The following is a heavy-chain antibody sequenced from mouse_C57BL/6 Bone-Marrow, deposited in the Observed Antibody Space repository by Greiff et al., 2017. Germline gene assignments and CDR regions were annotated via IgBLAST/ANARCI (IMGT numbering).Heavy chain of an antibody. V-gene: IGHV1-66*01. CDR1: GYSFTSYY. CDR3: AREYHFYVSSYEGFAY. D-gene: IGHD1-1*01. Sequence: QVQLKESGPELVKPGASVKISCKASGYSFTSYYIHWVKQRPGQGLEWIGWIYPGSGTTKYNEKFKGKATLTADTSSSTAYMQLSNLTSEYSAGYYGAREYHFYVSSYEGFAYWGQETLVTVSA. J-gene: IGHJ3*01. CDR2: IYPGSGTT.